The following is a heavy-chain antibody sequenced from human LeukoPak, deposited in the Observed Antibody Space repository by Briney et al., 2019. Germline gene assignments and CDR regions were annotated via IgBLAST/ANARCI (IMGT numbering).Heavy chain of an antibody. CDR2: IRSKAYGGTT. J-gene: IGHJ6*03. V-gene: IGHV3-49*04. D-gene: IGHD3-3*01. CDR1: GFTFGDYA. Sequence: GGSLRLSCTASGFTFGDYAMSWVRQAPGKGLEWVGFIRSKAYGGTTEYAASVKGRFTISRDDSKSIAYLQMNSLKTEDTAVYYCTRGGANYDFWSGLTYYYYMDVWGKGTTVTVSS. CDR3: TRGGANYDFWSGLTYYYYMDV.